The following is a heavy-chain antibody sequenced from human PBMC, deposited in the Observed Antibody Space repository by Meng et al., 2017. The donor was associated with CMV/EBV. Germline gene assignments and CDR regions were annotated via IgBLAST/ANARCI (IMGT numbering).Heavy chain of an antibody. D-gene: IGHD2-15*01. CDR2: IIPIFGTA. V-gene: IGHV1-69*12. CDR1: GGSFGSYA. CDR3: ARARGRVVVVAPFDY. Sequence: VQLVPSGSEGKKPGSSVKVSCKASGGSFGSYAICWVRQAPGQGLEWMGGIIPIFGTANYAQKFQGRVTITADESTSTAFMELSSLRSEDTAVYYCARARGRVVVVAPFDYWGQGTLVTVSS. J-gene: IGHJ4*02.